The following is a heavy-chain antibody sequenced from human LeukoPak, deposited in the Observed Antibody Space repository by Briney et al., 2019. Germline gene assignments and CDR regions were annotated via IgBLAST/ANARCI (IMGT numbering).Heavy chain of an antibody. Sequence: SVKVSCKASGGAFSSYAITWVRQAPGQGLEWMGRIIPVFGTANYAQKFQGRVTITTDESTSTAYMELSTLRSDDTAVYYCARERPPGDSSNWFLEGYFDIWGQGTLVTVSS. V-gene: IGHV1-69*05. CDR1: GGAFSSYA. D-gene: IGHD6-13*01. CDR3: ARERPPGDSSNWFLEGYFDI. J-gene: IGHJ4*02. CDR2: IIPVFGTA.